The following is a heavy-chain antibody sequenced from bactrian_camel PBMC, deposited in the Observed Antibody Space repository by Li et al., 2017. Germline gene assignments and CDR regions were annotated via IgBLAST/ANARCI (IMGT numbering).Heavy chain of an antibody. J-gene: IGHJ4*01. CDR3: AAVCRFCGGGYCYRGYEYAY. V-gene: IGHV3S42*01. CDR1: GFTYPFSAHY. Sequence: VQLVESGGGSVQAGGSLKLSCVATGFTYPFSAHYLGWFRQAPGKEREGVAAISRGGGSGRYVDSVKGRFTISRDNAKNTLYPQMNSLEPEDTGMYYCAAVCRFCGGGYCYRGYEYAYWGQGTQVTVS. D-gene: IGHD2*01. CDR2: ISRGGGSG.